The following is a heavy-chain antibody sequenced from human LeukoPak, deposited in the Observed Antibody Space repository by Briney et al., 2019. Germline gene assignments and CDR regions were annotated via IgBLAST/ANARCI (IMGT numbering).Heavy chain of an antibody. Sequence: GGSLRLSCAASGFTVSSNYMSWVRQAPGKGLEWVSVIYSGGSTYYADSVKGRFTISRDNAKNSLSLQMTSLRDEDTAVYYCTRDGSGSYQREFRFDYWGQGTLVTVSS. V-gene: IGHV3-66*01. CDR2: IYSGGST. D-gene: IGHD1-26*01. CDR3: TRDGSGSYQREFRFDY. J-gene: IGHJ4*02. CDR1: GFTVSSNY.